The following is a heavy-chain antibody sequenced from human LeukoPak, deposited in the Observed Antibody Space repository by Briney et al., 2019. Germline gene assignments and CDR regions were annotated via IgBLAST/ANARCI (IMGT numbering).Heavy chain of an antibody. CDR2: IHPEGNEK. Sequence: GGSLRLSCAASGFTFSSYAMSWVRQAPGRGLEGVANIHPEGNEKYHVESVKGRFAISRDNARNSLFLQMNGLRVEDTAIYYCARGDSFSGDHWGQGTLVTVSS. J-gene: IGHJ4*02. D-gene: IGHD2-15*01. CDR1: GFTFSSYA. V-gene: IGHV3-7*04. CDR3: ARGDSFSGDH.